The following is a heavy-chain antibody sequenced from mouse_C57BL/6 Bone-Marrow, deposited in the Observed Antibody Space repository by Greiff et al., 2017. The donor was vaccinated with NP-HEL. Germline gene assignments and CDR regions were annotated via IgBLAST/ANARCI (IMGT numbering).Heavy chain of an antibody. CDR2: IRSKISNYAT. CDR1: GFTFNTYA. CDR3: VRDVIYDGYYPWFAY. V-gene: IGHV10-3*01. J-gene: IGHJ3*01. D-gene: IGHD2-3*01. Sequence: EVKLVESGGGLVQPKGSLKLSCAASGFTFNTYAMHWVRQAPGKGLEWVARIRSKISNYATYYADSVKDRFTISRDDSKRMLYLQMNNLKTENTAMYYCVRDVIYDGYYPWFAYWGQGTLVTVSA.